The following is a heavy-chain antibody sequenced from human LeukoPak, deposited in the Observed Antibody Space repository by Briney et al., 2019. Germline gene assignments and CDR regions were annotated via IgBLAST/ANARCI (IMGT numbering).Heavy chain of an antibody. Sequence: SGPTLVEPTQTLTLTCTFSGFSLNTDGLAVGWIRQPPGEALEWLALIYWDDDKRYSPSLKSRLTITKDTSRNQVVLTMTNLDPVDTATYYCAREPAAGTGNAFDIWGQGTMVTVSS. D-gene: IGHD6-13*01. J-gene: IGHJ3*02. V-gene: IGHV2-5*02. CDR1: GFSLNTDGLA. CDR3: AREPAAGTGNAFDI. CDR2: IYWDDDK.